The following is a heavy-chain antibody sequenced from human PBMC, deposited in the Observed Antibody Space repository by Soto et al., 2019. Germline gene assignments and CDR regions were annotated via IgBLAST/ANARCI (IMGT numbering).Heavy chain of an antibody. CDR2: IYHSGST. J-gene: IGHJ4*02. Sequence: QLQLQESGSGLVKPSQTPSLTCAVSGGSISSGGYSWSWIRQPPGKGLEWIGYIYHSGSTYYNPSPKRRVTISVVGSKHQFYLELGSVTAADTAVYYCAGGIAARPLGYWGQGTLVTVSS. CDR3: AGGIAARPLGY. CDR1: GGSISSGGYS. D-gene: IGHD6-13*01. V-gene: IGHV4-30-2*01.